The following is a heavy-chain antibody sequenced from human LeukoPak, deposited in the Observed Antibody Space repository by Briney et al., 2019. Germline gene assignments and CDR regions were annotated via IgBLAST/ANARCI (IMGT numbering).Heavy chain of an antibody. Sequence: ASVKVSCKASGYTFTGYYMHWVRQAPGQGLEWMGWINPNSGGTNYAQKFQGRVTMTRDTAISTAYMELSRLRSDDTAVYYCVRDLNIATLDYWGQGTLVTVSS. CDR1: GYTFTGYY. CDR2: INPNSGGT. V-gene: IGHV1-2*02. J-gene: IGHJ4*02. D-gene: IGHD6-13*01. CDR3: VRDLNIATLDY.